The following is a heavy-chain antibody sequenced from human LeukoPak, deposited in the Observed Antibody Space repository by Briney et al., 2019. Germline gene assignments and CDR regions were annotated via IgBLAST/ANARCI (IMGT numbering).Heavy chain of an antibody. CDR1: GFTFSSYA. D-gene: IGHD1-26*01. Sequence: PGRSLRLSCAASGFTFSSYAMHWVRQAPGKGLEWVAVISYDGSNKYYADSVKGRFTTSRDNSKNTLYLQMNSLRAEDTAVYYCARGWRMGDYYYGMDVWGQGTTVTVSS. CDR2: ISYDGSNK. V-gene: IGHV3-30-3*01. J-gene: IGHJ6*02. CDR3: ARGWRMGDYYYGMDV.